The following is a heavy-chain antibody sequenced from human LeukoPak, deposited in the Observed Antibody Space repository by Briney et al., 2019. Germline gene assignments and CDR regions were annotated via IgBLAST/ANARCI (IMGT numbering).Heavy chain of an antibody. V-gene: IGHV4-59*01. J-gene: IGHJ5*02. D-gene: IGHD6-13*01. CDR1: GGSISSYY. CDR3: ARDRDSSSWYNWFDP. Sequence: SETLSLTCTVSGGSISSYYWSWIRQPPGKGLEWIGYMYYSGSTNYNPSLKSRVTISVDTSKNQFSLKLSSVTAADTAVYYCARDRDSSSWYNWFDPWGQGTLVTVSS. CDR2: MYYSGST.